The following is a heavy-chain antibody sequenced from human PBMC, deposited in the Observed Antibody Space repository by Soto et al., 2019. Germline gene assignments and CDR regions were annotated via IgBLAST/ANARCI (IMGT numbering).Heavy chain of an antibody. CDR2: ISAYSGST. CDR1: GYTFTTYG. D-gene: IGHD6-13*01. J-gene: IGHJ4*02. Sequence: QVQLVQSGAAVKKPGASVKVSCKASGYTFTTYGISWVRQAPGQGLEWMGWISAYSGSTKFAQKLQGRVTMTTDTSTTTAYMELRSLTYDDTAVYYCARDFTKSSSWPYFFDYWGQGTLVIVSS. V-gene: IGHV1-18*01. CDR3: ARDFTKSSSWPYFFDY.